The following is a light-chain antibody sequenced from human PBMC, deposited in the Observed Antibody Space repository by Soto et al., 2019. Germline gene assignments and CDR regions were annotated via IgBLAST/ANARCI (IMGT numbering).Light chain of an antibody. Sequence: EIVLTQSPATLSLSPGETATLSCRTSQSVGDYLAWYQQKPGQAPSVLIYDASNRAPGIPARFSGSGYGTDFTLTITSLEPEDFAVYYCQQRRDWPRVTFGGGTKVEIK. CDR3: QQRRDWPRVT. V-gene: IGKV3-11*01. J-gene: IGKJ4*01. CDR1: QSVGDY. CDR2: DAS.